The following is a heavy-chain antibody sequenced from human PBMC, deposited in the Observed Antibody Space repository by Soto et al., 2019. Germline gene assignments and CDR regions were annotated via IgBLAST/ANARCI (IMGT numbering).Heavy chain of an antibody. CDR3: AKEVGGSDRDINGYMDV. D-gene: IGHD3-16*01. CDR1: GFTFSSYG. Sequence: EVQLLESGGGLVQPGGSLRLSCAASGFTFSSYGMSWARQAPGKGLEWVSVISDGGGRTYHADSVQGRFTIARDNSKNTVYLQMNSLRAEDTAIYFCAKEVGGSDRDINGYMDVWGKGTTVTVSS. CDR2: ISDGGGRT. J-gene: IGHJ6*03. V-gene: IGHV3-23*01.